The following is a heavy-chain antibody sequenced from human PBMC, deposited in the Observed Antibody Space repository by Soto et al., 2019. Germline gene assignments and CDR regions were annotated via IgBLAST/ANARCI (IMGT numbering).Heavy chain of an antibody. V-gene: IGHV3-23*01. CDR3: ANYGLGTYYPFDF. Sequence: GGSLRLSCAASGFSFDTNAMSWVRQAPGKGLEWVSGISGSGGSTFYADSVKGRFTISRDNSKNTLYLEMSSLRAEDTAVYYCANYGLGTYYPFDFWGQGTLVTVSS. CDR1: GFSFDTNA. D-gene: IGHD3-10*01. CDR2: ISGSGGST. J-gene: IGHJ4*02.